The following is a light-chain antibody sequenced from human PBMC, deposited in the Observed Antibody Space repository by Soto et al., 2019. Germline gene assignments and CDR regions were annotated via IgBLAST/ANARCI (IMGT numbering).Light chain of an antibody. J-gene: IGLJ1*01. CDR3: QSYDSSNYV. CDR1: SGSIANHY. Sequence: NFMLTQPHSLSESPGKTVTISCTRSSGSIANHYVQWYQQRPGSSPTTVIYEDNQRPSGVPDRFSGSIDSSSNSASLTISGLKTEDEADYYCQSYDSSNYVFGTGTKVTVL. V-gene: IGLV6-57*01. CDR2: EDN.